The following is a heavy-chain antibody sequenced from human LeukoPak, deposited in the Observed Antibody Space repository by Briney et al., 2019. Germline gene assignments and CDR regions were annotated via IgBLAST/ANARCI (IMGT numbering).Heavy chain of an antibody. V-gene: IGHV1-18*01. CDR3: ARAGQGYYYDTSAYYYDY. D-gene: IGHD3-22*01. CDR1: GYTFTSYG. CDR2: ISAYNGNT. J-gene: IGHJ4*02. Sequence: ASVKVSCKASGYTFTSYGISWVRQAPGQGLEWLGWISAYNGNTNYAQKLQGRVTMTTDTSTSTAYMELRSLRSDDTAVYFCARAGQGYYYDTSAYYYDYWGQGTLVTVSS.